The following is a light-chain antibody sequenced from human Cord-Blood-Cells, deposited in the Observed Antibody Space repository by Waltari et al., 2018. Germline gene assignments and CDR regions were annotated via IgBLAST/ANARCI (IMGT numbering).Light chain of an antibody. CDR2: EGS. CDR1: SSDVGSYNL. J-gene: IGLJ2*01. V-gene: IGLV2-23*03. Sequence: SVSGSPGQSITISCTGTSSDVGSYNLVSWYQQHPGKAPKLMIYEGSKRPSGVSNRFSGSKSGNTASLTISGLQAEDEADYYCCSYAGSSTFVVFGGGTKLTVL. CDR3: CSYAGSSTFVV.